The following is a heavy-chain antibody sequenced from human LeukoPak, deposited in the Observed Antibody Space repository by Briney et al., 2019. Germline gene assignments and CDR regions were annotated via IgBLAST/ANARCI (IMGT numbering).Heavy chain of an antibody. CDR2: IGSSGDIT. J-gene: IGHJ4*02. CDR3: ARDIDNGDYVVY. Sequence: GGSLRLSCAASGLTFSSYAMSGVRQAPGMGREWVSSIGSSGDITYYADSVKGRFTISSDNSKNTLYLQMTSLRAEDTAVYYCARDIDNGDYVVYWGQGTLVTVSS. V-gene: IGHV3-23*01. D-gene: IGHD4-17*01. CDR1: GLTFSSYA.